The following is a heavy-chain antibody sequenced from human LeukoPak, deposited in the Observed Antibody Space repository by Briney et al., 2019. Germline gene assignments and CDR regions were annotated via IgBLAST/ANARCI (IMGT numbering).Heavy chain of an antibody. CDR2: LNSDGSSS. J-gene: IGHJ3*02. D-gene: IGHD6-13*01. Sequence: QPGGSLRLSCAASGFTFNNYWMHWVRQAPGKGLVWVSRLNSDGSSSAFADSMKGRFTISRDNAKNTLYLQMNSLRAEDTAVYFCVRAKGGPGSTWAFDIWGQGTMVTVSS. CDR3: VRAKGGPGSTWAFDI. V-gene: IGHV3-74*01. CDR1: GFTFNNYW.